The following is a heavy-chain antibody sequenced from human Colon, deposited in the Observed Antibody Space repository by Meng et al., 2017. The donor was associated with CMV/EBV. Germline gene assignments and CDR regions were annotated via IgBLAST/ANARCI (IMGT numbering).Heavy chain of an antibody. J-gene: IGHJ4*02. V-gene: IGHV3-7*01. CDR2: IKQDGSET. CDR3: ARENTAVPGGDS. Sequence: GGSLKISCAASGFTLNKYWMSWVRQAPGKGLEWVANIKQDGSETYYVDSVKGRFTISRDNAKNSLYLQMNSLRVEDTALYFCARENTAVPGGDSWGQGTLVTVSS. CDR1: GFTLNKYW. D-gene: IGHD6-19*01.